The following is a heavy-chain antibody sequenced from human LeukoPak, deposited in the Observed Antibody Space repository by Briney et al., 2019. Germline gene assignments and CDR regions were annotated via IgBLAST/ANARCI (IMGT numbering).Heavy chain of an antibody. Sequence: ASVKVSCKASGGTFSSYAISRVRQAPGQGLEWMGGIIPISGTVNYAQKFQGRVTITTDESTSTAYMELSSLRSEDTAVYYCARAGQLANFDYWGQGTLVTVSS. J-gene: IGHJ4*02. CDR2: IIPISGTV. CDR1: GGTFSSYA. D-gene: IGHD6-6*01. CDR3: ARAGQLANFDY. V-gene: IGHV1-69*05.